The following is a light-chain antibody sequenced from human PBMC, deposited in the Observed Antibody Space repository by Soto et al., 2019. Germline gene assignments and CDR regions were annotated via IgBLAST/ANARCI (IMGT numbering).Light chain of an antibody. CDR1: SSEVGGYNY. CDR2: DVS. V-gene: IGLV2-14*03. Sequence: QSALTQPASVSGSPGQSITISCTGTSSEVGGYNYVSWYQLHPGKAPKLIIYDVSNRPSGVSNLFSGSKSGNTASLTISGLQPEDEADYYCSSYTTSNTRQIVFGTGTKVTVL. CDR3: SSYTTSNTRQIV. J-gene: IGLJ1*01.